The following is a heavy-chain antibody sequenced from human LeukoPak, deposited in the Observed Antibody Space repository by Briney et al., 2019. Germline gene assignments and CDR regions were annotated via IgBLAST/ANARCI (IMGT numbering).Heavy chain of an antibody. J-gene: IGHJ4*02. Sequence: SVKVSCKASGGTFSSYAISWVRPAPGQGLEWMGGIIPIFGTANYAQKFQGRVTITADKSTSTAYMELSSLRSEDTAVYYCATEIVAGAFDYWGQGTLVTVSS. CDR2: IIPIFGTA. D-gene: IGHD6-19*01. V-gene: IGHV1-69*06. CDR3: ATEIVAGAFDY. CDR1: GGTFSSYA.